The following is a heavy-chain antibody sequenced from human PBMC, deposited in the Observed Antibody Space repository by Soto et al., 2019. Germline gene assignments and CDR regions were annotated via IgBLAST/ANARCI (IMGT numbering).Heavy chain of an antibody. Sequence: GGSLRLSCTASGFTCSDYYMSWIRQAPGKGREWVSYITNTDYTAKYADSVKGRFTMSRDNAKKSLSLQMDSLSAEDTAVYYCAKIRGAWGYVFDIWGQGTMVTVSS. V-gene: IGHV3-11*04. CDR1: GFTCSDYY. CDR2: ITNTDYTA. J-gene: IGHJ3*02. D-gene: IGHD3-10*01. CDR3: AKIRGAWGYVFDI.